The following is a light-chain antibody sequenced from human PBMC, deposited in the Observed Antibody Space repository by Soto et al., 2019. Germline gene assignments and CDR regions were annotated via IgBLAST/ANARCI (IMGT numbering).Light chain of an antibody. Sequence: QPVLTQPPSASGTPGQRVTISCSGSSSNIGSNTVNWYQQLPGTAPKLLIYSNNHRPSGVPDRFSGSKSGTSSSLAISGLQSEDADDYYCASWDDSINGWVFGGGTKLTVL. V-gene: IGLV1-44*01. J-gene: IGLJ3*02. CDR3: ASWDDSINGWV. CDR2: SNN. CDR1: SSNIGSNT.